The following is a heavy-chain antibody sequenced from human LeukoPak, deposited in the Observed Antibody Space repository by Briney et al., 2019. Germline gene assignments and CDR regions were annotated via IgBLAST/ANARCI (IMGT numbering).Heavy chain of an antibody. CDR3: ARRGYNYGYGWFDP. J-gene: IGHJ5*02. CDR2: IYYSGST. CDR1: GDSLRSTDYC. D-gene: IGHD5-18*01. Sequence: PSETLSLICTVSGDSLRSTDYCWGWIRQPPGKGLEWIGNIYYSGSTYYNPSLESRVTISVDTSKNQFSLKLTSVTAADTAVYYCARRGYNYGYGWFDPWGQGNLVTVSS. V-gene: IGHV4-39*01.